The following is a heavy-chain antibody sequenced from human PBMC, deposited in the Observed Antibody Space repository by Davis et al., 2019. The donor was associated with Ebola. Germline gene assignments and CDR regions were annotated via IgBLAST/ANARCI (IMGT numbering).Heavy chain of an antibody. CDR1: GFTFSSYW. Sequence: GESLKISCAASGFTFSSYWMSWVRQAPGKGLEWVANIKQDGSEKYYVDSVKGRFTISRDNAKNSLSLQMNSLRAEDTAVYYCARARSPVAATPLYYFDYWGQGTLVTVSS. CDR3: ARARSPVAATPLYYFDY. D-gene: IGHD2-15*01. V-gene: IGHV3-7*01. J-gene: IGHJ4*02. CDR2: IKQDGSEK.